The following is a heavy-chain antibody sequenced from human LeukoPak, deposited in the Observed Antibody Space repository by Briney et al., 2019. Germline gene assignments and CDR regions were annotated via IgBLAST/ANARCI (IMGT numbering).Heavy chain of an antibody. CDR2: ISGSGGGI. J-gene: IGHJ4*02. Sequence: GGSLRLSCAASGFTFSGYEMHWVRQAPGKGLEWVSKISGSGGGIYDADSVKGRFTISRDNANNSLYLQMNSLRHEDTAVYYCARDLPTGYYISSGYYEYFLDYWGQGTLVTVSS. CDR1: GFTFSGYE. CDR3: ARDLPTGYYISSGYYEYFLDY. V-gene: IGHV3-48*03. D-gene: IGHD3-22*01.